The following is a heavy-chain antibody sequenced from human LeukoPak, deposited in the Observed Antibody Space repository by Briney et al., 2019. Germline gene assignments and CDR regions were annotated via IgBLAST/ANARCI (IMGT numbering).Heavy chain of an antibody. Sequence: ASVKVPCKASGYTFTGYCMHWVRQAPGQGLEWMGWINPNSGGTNYAQKFQGRVTMTRDTSISTAYMELSRLRSDDTAVYYCARGGLDTAMACDYWGQGTLVTVSS. V-gene: IGHV1-2*02. CDR2: INPNSGGT. J-gene: IGHJ4*02. D-gene: IGHD5-18*01. CDR1: GYTFTGYC. CDR3: ARGGLDTAMACDY.